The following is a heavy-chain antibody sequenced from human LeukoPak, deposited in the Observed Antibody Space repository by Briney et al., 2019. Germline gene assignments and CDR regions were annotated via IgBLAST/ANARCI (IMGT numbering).Heavy chain of an antibody. CDR1: GYTFTGYH. D-gene: IGHD6-19*01. CDR3: ARGVGAVGDY. Sequence: ASVKVSCKASGYTFTGYHINWVRQATGQGLEWMGWMDPNTGNTYYAQNFQGRVTMTRDTSISTAYMELSSLKTEDTAVYFCARGVGAVGDYWGQRTLLTVSS. J-gene: IGHJ4*02. CDR2: MDPNTGNT. V-gene: IGHV1-8*01.